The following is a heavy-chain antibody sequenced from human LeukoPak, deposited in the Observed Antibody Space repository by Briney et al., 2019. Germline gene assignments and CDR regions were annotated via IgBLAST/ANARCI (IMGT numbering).Heavy chain of an antibody. J-gene: IGHJ4*02. D-gene: IGHD6-19*01. CDR2: IGAYNGNT. Sequence: ASVKVSCKASGYTFTSYGISWVRQAPGQGLEWMGWIGAYNGNTNYAQKLQGRVTMTTDTSTSTAYMELRSLRSDDTAVYYCARVAPEYSSGWWYYFDYWGQGTLVTVSS. V-gene: IGHV1-18*01. CDR3: ARVAPEYSSGWWYYFDY. CDR1: GYTFTSYG.